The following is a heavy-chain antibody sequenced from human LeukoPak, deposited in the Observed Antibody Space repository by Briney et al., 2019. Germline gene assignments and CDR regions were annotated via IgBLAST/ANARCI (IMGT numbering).Heavy chain of an antibody. J-gene: IGHJ4*02. Sequence: PSETLSLTCTVSGGSISRNYWNWIRQPPGKGLEWIGNIYYSETTNYNPSLKSRVSISVDTSKNLLSLKLTSVTAADTAVYYCARLGTGWYLFDYWGQGTLVAVSS. V-gene: IGHV4-59*01. CDR3: ARLGTGWYLFDY. D-gene: IGHD6-19*01. CDR2: IYYSETT. CDR1: GGSISRNY.